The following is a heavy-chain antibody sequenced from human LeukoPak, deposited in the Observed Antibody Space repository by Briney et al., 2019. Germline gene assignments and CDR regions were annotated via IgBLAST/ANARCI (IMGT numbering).Heavy chain of an antibody. D-gene: IGHD3-22*01. CDR1: GGTFSSYA. Sequence: SVKVSCKASGGTFSSYAISWVRQAPGQGLEWMGGIIPIFGTANYAQKFQGRVTITADESTSTAYMELSSLRSEDTAVYYCARDRVYYYDSSGYFDYWGQGTLVTVSS. V-gene: IGHV1-69*13. J-gene: IGHJ4*02. CDR2: IIPIFGTA. CDR3: ARDRVYYYDSSGYFDY.